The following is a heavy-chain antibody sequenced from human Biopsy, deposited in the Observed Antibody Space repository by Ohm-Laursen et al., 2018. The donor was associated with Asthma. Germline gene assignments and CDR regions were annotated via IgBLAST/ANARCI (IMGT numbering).Heavy chain of an antibody. Sequence: SSVTASCTAPGGTFSNFAISWARQAPGQGLEWLGGIMTVSGTTNYAQKVQGRVTITADESTSTAYMEVTSLRSEDTAIYYCARCQVGYSSGWSLLLKKIYYSGMDVWGQGTAVTVSS. J-gene: IGHJ6*02. D-gene: IGHD6-19*01. V-gene: IGHV1-69*01. CDR3: ARCQVGYSSGWSLLLKKIYYSGMDV. CDR1: GGTFSNFA. CDR2: IMTVSGTT.